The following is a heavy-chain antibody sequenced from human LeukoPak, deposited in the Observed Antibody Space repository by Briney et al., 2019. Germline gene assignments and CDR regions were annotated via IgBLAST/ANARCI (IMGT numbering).Heavy chain of an antibody. V-gene: IGHV3-7*01. D-gene: IGHD2-21*01. CDR1: GFTFSSFW. CDR2: IKQDGSEK. J-gene: IGHJ4*02. Sequence: PGGSLRLSCVASGFTFSSFWMSWVRQAPGKGLEWVANIKQDGSEKYYVDSVKGRFTISRDNAKNSLYLQMNSLRAEDTAVYYCARDSLLCGDFDYWGQGTLVTVSS. CDR3: ARDSLLCGDFDY.